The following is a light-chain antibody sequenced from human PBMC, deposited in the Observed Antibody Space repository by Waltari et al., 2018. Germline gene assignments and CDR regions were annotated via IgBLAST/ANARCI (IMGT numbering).Light chain of an antibody. V-gene: IGKV3-20*01. CDR3: QKYGTLPAT. J-gene: IGKJ1*01. Sequence: EIMLTQSPGTLSLSPGERATLSCRASQSISRYLAWYQHKPGQAHRLLIYDASSRATGIPDRFSGSGSGTDFSLTISRLEPEDFAVYYCQKYGTLPATFGQGTKVEIK. CDR1: QSISRY. CDR2: DAS.